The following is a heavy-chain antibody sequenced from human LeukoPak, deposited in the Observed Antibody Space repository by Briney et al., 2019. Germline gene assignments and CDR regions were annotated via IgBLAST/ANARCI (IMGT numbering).Heavy chain of an antibody. J-gene: IGHJ4*02. V-gene: IGHV3-30-3*01. CDR2: ISYDGSNK. CDR3: ARVETGRHYVWGSYRRGNYFDY. Sequence: PGRSLRLSCAASGFTFSSYAMHWVRQAPGKGLEWVAVISYDGSNKYYADSVKGRFTISRDNSKNTLYLQMNSLRAEDTAVYYCARVETGRHYVWGSYRRGNYFDYWGQGTLVTVSS. D-gene: IGHD3-16*02. CDR1: GFTFSSYA.